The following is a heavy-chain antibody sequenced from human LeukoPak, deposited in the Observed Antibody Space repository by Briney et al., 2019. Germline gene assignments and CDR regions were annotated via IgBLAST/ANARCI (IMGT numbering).Heavy chain of an antibody. Sequence: GGSLRLSCAASGFTFSNYAMHWVRQDSGRGLDWVAVISHDGINTYYADSVKGRFTISRDNSKNTLYLQVNSLRVEDTAVYYCAKDPRDHSYGWSWRYFDYWGQGTLVTVSS. CDR2: ISHDGINT. CDR1: GFTFSNYA. V-gene: IGHV3-30*18. CDR3: AKDPRDHSYGWSWRYFDY. D-gene: IGHD5-18*01. J-gene: IGHJ4*02.